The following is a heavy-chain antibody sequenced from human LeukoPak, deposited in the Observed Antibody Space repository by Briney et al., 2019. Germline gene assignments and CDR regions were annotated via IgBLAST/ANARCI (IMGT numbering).Heavy chain of an antibody. CDR1: VFTFSSYA. Sequence: VGSLRLSCADSVFTFSSYAMSCVCEAPGKGLEWGSAISGSGGSTYYADSVKGRFTISRDNSKNTLSLQMSSLRAEETAVYYCAKVDSSGWYGGVAFDIWGQGTMVTVSS. D-gene: IGHD6-19*01. V-gene: IGHV3-23*01. J-gene: IGHJ3*02. CDR2: ISGSGGST. CDR3: AKVDSSGWYGGVAFDI.